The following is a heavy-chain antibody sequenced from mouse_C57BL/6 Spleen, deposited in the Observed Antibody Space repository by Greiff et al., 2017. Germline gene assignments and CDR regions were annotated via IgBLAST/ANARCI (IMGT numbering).Heavy chain of an antibody. CDR2: INPSSGYT. Sequence: QVQLQQSGAELAKPGASVKLSCKASGYTFTSYWMHWVKQRPGQGLEWIGYINPSSGYTKYNQKFKDKATLTADKSSNTAYMQLSSLTYEDSAVYYCARSGLRRNYYAVDYWGQGTSVTVSS. J-gene: IGHJ4*01. CDR1: GYTFTSYW. V-gene: IGHV1-7*01. CDR3: ARSGLRRNYYAVDY. D-gene: IGHD2-4*01.